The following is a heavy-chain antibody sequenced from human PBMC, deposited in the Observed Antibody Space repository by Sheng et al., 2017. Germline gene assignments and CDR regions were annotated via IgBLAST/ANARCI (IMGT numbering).Heavy chain of an antibody. V-gene: IGHV1-69*05. CDR3: ARESLTTTTMNDYYYYYYMDV. CDR1: GGTFSSYA. Sequence: QVQLVQSGAEVKKPGSSVKVSCKASGGTFSSYAISWVRQAPGQGLEWMGGIIPIFGTANYAQKFQGRVTITTDESTSTAYMELSSLRSEDTAVYYCARESLTTTTMNDYYYYYYMDVWGKGTTVTVSS. CDR2: IIPIFGTA. J-gene: IGHJ6*03. D-gene: IGHD4-17*01.